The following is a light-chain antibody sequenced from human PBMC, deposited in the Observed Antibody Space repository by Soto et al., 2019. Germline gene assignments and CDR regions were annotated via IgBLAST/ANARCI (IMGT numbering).Light chain of an antibody. CDR2: DAS. J-gene: IGKJ3*01. V-gene: IGKV3-20*01. CDR1: QSVSSSY. Sequence: IVLTQSPDTLSLSPGERATLSCRASQSVSSSYLAWYQQKPGQAPRLLIYDASNRVTGIPDRFSGSGSGTDFTLTISRLEPEDFAVYYCQQYGRSPDLFTFGPGTKVDIK. CDR3: QQYGRSPDLFT.